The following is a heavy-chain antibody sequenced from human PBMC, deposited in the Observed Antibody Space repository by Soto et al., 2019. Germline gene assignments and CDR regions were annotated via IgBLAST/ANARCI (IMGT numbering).Heavy chain of an antibody. Sequence: EVQLVESGGGLVQPGGSLRLSCAASGFTFSSYSMNWVRQAPGKGLEWVSYISSSSSTIYYADSVKGRFTISRDNAKNSLYLQLNSMRAGDTDVYLCVRDHGPGDSSCCFGAGGNWLDTCGRGTLVT. CDR1: GFTFSSYS. V-gene: IGHV3-48*01. CDR2: ISSSSSTI. J-gene: IGHJ5*02. D-gene: IGHD6-19*01. CDR3: VRDHGPGDSSCCFGAGGNWLDT.